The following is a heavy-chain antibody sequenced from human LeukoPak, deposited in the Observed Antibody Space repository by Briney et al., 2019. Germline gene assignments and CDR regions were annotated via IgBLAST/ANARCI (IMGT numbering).Heavy chain of an antibody. CDR3: ARFSSGCSTSSCYLTY. V-gene: IGHV4-59*11. CDR2: IHDTGST. D-gene: IGHD2-2*01. CDR1: GGSHSSHY. Sequence: SETLSLTCSVSGGSHSSHYCSWIRQPPGKGLELIGHIHDTGSTFYNPSLRGRVTISLDTSNNQCSLKLTSMTAADTAVYYCARFSSGCSTSSCYLTYWGQGTLVTVS. J-gene: IGHJ4*02.